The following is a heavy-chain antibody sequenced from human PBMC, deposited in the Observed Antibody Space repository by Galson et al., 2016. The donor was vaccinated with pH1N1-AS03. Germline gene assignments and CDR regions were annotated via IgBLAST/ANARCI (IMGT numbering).Heavy chain of an antibody. CDR2: IYFNGNT. Sequence: ETLSLTCTVSGGSVSSTNYYWSWIRQPAGKGLKWIGHIYFNGNTNYNPSLKSRVTISIDTSKNQFSLKLISVTAADTAVYYCAREAGDYAEYYFDYWGQGSLVTVSS. CDR1: GGSVSSTNYY. J-gene: IGHJ4*02. V-gene: IGHV4-61*10. D-gene: IGHD4-17*01. CDR3: AREAGDYAEYYFDY.